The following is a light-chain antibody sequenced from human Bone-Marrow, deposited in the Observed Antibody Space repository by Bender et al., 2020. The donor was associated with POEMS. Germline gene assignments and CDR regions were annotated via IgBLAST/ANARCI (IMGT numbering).Light chain of an antibody. J-gene: IGLJ3*02. CDR2: SSH. V-gene: IGLV1-44*01. CDR1: SSNIGAHA. CDR3: AVWDDSNNDWV. Sequence: QSVLTQPLSASGTPGQRVTISCSGGSSNIGAHAVNWYQHLPGTAPKLVIYSSHRRPSEVPDRFSGSKSGTSAYLAISRVESEDEADYYCAVWDDSNNDWVFGGGTMLTVL.